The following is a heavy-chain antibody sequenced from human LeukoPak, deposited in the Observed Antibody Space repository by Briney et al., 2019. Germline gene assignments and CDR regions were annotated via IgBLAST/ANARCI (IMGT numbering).Heavy chain of an antibody. J-gene: IGHJ4*02. Sequence: SETLSLTCTISGGSVSDYCWSWIRQSPGKGLEWIGYIYYTGSTTYNPSLKSRVTISADTSKNQFSLKLSSVTAADTAVYYCASRKLGNDYWGQGTLVTVSS. V-gene: IGHV4-59*02. D-gene: IGHD7-27*01. CDR2: IYYTGST. CDR1: GGSVSDYC. CDR3: ASRKLGNDY.